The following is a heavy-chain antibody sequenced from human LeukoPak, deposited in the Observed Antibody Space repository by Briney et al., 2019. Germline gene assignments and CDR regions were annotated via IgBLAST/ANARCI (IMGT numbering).Heavy chain of an antibody. V-gene: IGHV5-51*01. D-gene: IGHD3-16*01. J-gene: IGHJ3*02. CDR1: GYTFTTYW. Sequence: PGESLKISCRGSGYTFTTYWIGWVRQMPGKGLEWMGIINAADSDTRYSPSFQGQVTISADKSISTAYLQWTSLKTSDTAIYYCARLYPIRMLDCFDIWGQGTMVTVSS. CDR3: ARLYPIRMLDCFDI. CDR2: INAADSDT.